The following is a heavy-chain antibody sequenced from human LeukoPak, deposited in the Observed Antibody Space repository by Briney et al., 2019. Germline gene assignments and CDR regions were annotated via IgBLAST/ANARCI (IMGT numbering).Heavy chain of an antibody. Sequence: GGSLRLSCAASGFTFSGYAMSWVRQALGKGLEWGSAISGSGGITYYADSVKGRFTISRDNSKNTLYLQMTRLSAEDTAVYYCEKDPSSTWYFYYFDYWGQGTLVTVSS. D-gene: IGHD6-13*01. CDR1: GFTFSGYA. CDR3: EKDPSSTWYFYYFDY. CDR2: ISGSGGIT. J-gene: IGHJ4*02. V-gene: IGHV3-23*01.